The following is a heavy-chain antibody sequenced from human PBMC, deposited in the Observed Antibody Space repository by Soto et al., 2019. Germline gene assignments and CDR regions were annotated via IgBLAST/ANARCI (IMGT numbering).Heavy chain of an antibody. CDR3: AGRLPDYYDSSGYDSPEGAFDI. Sequence: SSVKVSCQASGGTYSIYASSWGRHAPRQGLEWVGGIIPIFGTANYAQKFQGRVTITADESTSTAYMELSSLRSEDTAVYYCAGRLPDYYDSSGYDSPEGAFDIWGQGTMVTVSS. CDR2: IIPIFGTA. V-gene: IGHV1-69*13. D-gene: IGHD3-22*01. J-gene: IGHJ3*02. CDR1: GGTYSIYA.